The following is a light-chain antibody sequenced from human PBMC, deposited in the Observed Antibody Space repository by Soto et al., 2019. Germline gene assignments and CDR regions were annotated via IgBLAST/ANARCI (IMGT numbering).Light chain of an antibody. CDR2: GAS. CDR1: QSVSSN. Sequence: EIVMTQSPATLSVSPGERATLSCRASQSVSSNLAWYQQKPGQAPRLLIYGASTRATGFPAKFSGSGSGTEFTLTISSLQSEDFAVYYCQRYNNWPPVTFSQGTKVDTK. CDR3: QRYNNWPPVT. V-gene: IGKV3-15*01. J-gene: IGKJ1*01.